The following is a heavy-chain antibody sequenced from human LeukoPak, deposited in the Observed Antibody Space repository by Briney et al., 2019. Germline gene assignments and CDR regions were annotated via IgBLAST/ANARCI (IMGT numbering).Heavy chain of an antibody. CDR2: INHSGST. D-gene: IGHD3-10*01. V-gene: IGHV4-34*01. CDR1: GGSFSGYY. Sequence: PSETLSLTCAVYGGSFSGYYWSWIRQPPGKGLEWIGEINHSGSTNYNPSLKSRVTISVDTSKNQFSLKLSSVTAADTAVYYCARQGDYYGSGSYWIFDYWGQGTLVTVSS. J-gene: IGHJ4*02. CDR3: ARQGDYYGSGSYWIFDY.